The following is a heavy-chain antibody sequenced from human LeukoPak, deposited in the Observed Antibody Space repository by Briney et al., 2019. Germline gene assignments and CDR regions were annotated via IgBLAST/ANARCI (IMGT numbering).Heavy chain of an antibody. D-gene: IGHD6-13*01. V-gene: IGHV4-34*01. CDR3: ARILSIAAAQASSHGGEDY. Sequence: SETLSLTCAVYGGSFSGYYWSWIRQPPGKGLEWIGEINHSGSTNYNPSLKSRVTISVDTSKNQFSLKLSSVTAADTAVYYCARILSIAAAQASSHGGEDYWGQGTLVTVSS. CDR2: INHSGST. J-gene: IGHJ4*02. CDR1: GGSFSGYY.